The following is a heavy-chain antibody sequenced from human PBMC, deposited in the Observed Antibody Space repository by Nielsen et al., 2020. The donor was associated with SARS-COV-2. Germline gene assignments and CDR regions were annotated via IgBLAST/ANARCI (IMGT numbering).Heavy chain of an antibody. V-gene: IGHV3-7*01. CDR3: AKVSDSNSLFDI. CDR1: GFTFSIYW. Sequence: GGSLRLSCAASGFTFSIYWMSWVRQAPGKGLEWVANIKQDGSEKYYVDSVKGRFTISRDNAKNSMFLQMNSLRDEDTAVYYCAKVSDSNSLFDIWGQGTMVTVSS. CDR2: IKQDGSEK. D-gene: IGHD4-11*01. J-gene: IGHJ3*02.